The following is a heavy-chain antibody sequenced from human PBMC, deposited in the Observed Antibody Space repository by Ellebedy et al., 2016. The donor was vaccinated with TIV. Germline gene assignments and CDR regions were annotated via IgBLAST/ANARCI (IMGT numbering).Heavy chain of an antibody. Sequence: MPSETLSLTCTVSGGSISSYYWSWIRQPPGKGLEWIGSIYYSGSTYYNPSLKSRVTISVDTSKNQFSLKLSSVTAADTAVYYCASTDYGDYVPGPQGYWGQGTLVTVSS. D-gene: IGHD4-17*01. CDR1: GGSISSYY. CDR3: ASTDYGDYVPGPQGY. V-gene: IGHV4-39*01. J-gene: IGHJ4*02. CDR2: IYYSGST.